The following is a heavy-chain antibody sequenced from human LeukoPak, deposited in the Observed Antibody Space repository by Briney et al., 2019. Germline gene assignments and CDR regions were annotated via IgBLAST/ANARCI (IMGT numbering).Heavy chain of an antibody. CDR3: ARVPRTFHSGSYYYYMDV. J-gene: IGHJ6*03. Sequence: PGGSLRLSCAASGFTFSSYGMNWVRQAPGKGLEWVSYISSSSSTIYYADSVKGRFTISRDNAKNSLYLQMNSLRDEDTAVYYRARVPRTFHSGSYYYYMDVWGKGTTVTVSS. D-gene: IGHD1-26*01. V-gene: IGHV3-48*02. CDR1: GFTFSSYG. CDR2: ISSSSSTI.